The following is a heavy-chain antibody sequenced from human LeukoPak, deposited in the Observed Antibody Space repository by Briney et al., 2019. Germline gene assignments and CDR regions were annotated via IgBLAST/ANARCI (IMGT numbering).Heavy chain of an antibody. CDR2: INPNSGGT. CDR1: GYTFANYY. Sequence: GASVKVSCKASGYTFANYYMHWVRQAPGQGLEWMGWINPNSGGTNYAQKFQGRVTMTRDTSISTAYMELSRLRSDDTAVYYCAIHIVTGPSDYWGQGTLVTVSS. J-gene: IGHJ4*02. D-gene: IGHD5-12*01. V-gene: IGHV1-2*02. CDR3: AIHIVTGPSDY.